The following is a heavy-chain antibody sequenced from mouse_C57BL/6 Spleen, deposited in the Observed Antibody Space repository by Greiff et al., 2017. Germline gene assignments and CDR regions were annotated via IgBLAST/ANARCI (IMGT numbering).Heavy chain of an antibody. CDR2: ISDGGSYT. Sequence: EVKLVESGGGLVKPGGSLKLSCAASGFTFSSYAMSWVRQTPEKRLEWVATISDGGSYTYYPDNVKGRFTISRDNAKNNLYLQMSHLKSEDTAMYYCARDGGSSRDWFAYWGQGALVTVSA. J-gene: IGHJ3*01. V-gene: IGHV5-4*01. CDR3: ARDGGSSRDWFAY. CDR1: GFTFSSYA. D-gene: IGHD1-1*01.